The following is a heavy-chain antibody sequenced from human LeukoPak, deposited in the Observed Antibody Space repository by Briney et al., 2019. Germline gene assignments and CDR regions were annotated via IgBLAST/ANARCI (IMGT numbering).Heavy chain of an antibody. D-gene: IGHD3-22*01. Sequence: GRSLRLSCAASGFTFDDYAMLWVRQAPGKGLEWVSGISWNSGSIGYADSVKSRFTISRDNAKNSLYLQMNSLRAEDTALYYCAKAAQDSSGYYYKDYYYYGMDVWGQGTTVTVSS. CDR3: AKAAQDSSGYYYKDYYYYGMDV. J-gene: IGHJ6*02. CDR2: ISWNSGSI. V-gene: IGHV3-9*01. CDR1: GFTFDDYA.